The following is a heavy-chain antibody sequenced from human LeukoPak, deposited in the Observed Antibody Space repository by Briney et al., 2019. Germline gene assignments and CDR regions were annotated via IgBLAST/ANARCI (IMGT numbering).Heavy chain of an antibody. V-gene: IGHV3-33*01. CDR2: IWADGSNQ. CDR1: GFTFSNYG. D-gene: IGHD2-15*01. Sequence: GGSLRLSWAASGFTFSNYGMQWVRQAAGKGLEWVAVIWADGSNQHYADSVKGRFTISRDISKNTLYLQMNSLRAEDTAVYYCARDPHYCSGGSCYSLGFDPWGQGTLVTVSS. J-gene: IGHJ5*02. CDR3: ARDPHYCSGGSCYSLGFDP.